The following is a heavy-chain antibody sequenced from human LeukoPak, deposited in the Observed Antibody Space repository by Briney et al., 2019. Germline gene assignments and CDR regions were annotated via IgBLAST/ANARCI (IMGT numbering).Heavy chain of an antibody. CDR3: ARRVYSSGWYVFDY. Sequence: SDTLSLTCTVSGGSISSSSYYWGWIRQPPGKGLEWIGSIYYSGSTYYNPSLKSRVTISVDTSKNQFSLKLSSVTAADTAVYYCARRVYSSGWYVFDYWGQGTLVTVSS. D-gene: IGHD6-19*01. CDR2: IYYSGST. V-gene: IGHV4-39*01. J-gene: IGHJ4*02. CDR1: GGSISSSSYY.